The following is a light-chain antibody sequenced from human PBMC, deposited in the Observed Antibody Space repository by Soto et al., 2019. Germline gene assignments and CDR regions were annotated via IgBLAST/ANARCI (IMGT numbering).Light chain of an antibody. V-gene: IGLV1-44*01. CDR2: INN. CDR3: SVWDDSLNGVV. Sequence: QSVLTQPPSASGTPGQRVTISCSGSSSNIGSNAVNWYQQLPGTAPNLLIYINNQRPSGVPDRFSGSKSGTSASLAISGLQSEDEAHYYCSVWDDSLNGVVFGGGTKLTVL. CDR1: SSNIGSNA. J-gene: IGLJ2*01.